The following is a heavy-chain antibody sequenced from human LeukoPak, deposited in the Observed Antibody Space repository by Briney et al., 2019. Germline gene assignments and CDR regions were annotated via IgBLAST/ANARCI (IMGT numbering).Heavy chain of an antibody. CDR2: TSYDGSNK. J-gene: IGHJ4*02. V-gene: IGHV3-30*18. CDR1: GFTSSSYG. CDR3: AKDPYGSGSYYISLQYYFDY. Sequence: GGSLRLSCAASGFTSSSYGMHWVRQAPGKGLEWVAVTSYDGSNKYYADSVKGRFTISRDNSKNTLYLQMNSLRAEDTAVYYCAKDPYGSGSYYISLQYYFDYWGQGTLVTVSS. D-gene: IGHD3-10*01.